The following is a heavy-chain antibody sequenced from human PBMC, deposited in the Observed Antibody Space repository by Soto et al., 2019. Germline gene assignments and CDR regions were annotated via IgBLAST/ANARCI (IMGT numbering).Heavy chain of an antibody. D-gene: IGHD3-10*01. CDR3: AREELPMTSYGMDV. CDR2: INPNSGDT. V-gene: IGHV1-2*02. J-gene: IGHJ6*02. Sequence: ASVKVSCKASRYKFTDYYIHWIRQAPGQGLEWIGWINPNSGDTNYAQKFQGRVTMTRDTSISTAYMEMSRLRFDDTAVYYCAREELPMTSYGMDVWGHGTTVTVSS. CDR1: RYKFTDYY.